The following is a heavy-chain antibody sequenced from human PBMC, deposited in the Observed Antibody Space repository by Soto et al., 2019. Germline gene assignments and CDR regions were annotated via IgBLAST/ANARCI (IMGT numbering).Heavy chain of an antibody. V-gene: IGHV3-9*01. J-gene: IGHJ4*02. Sequence: GGSLRLSCAASGFTFDDYAMHWVRQAPGKGLEWVSGISWNSGSIGYADSVKGRFTISRDNAKNSLYLQMNSLRAEDTALYYCAKDLIAVAGTEKYFDYWGQGTLVTVSS. CDR2: ISWNSGSI. CDR1: GFTFDDYA. D-gene: IGHD6-19*01. CDR3: AKDLIAVAGTEKYFDY.